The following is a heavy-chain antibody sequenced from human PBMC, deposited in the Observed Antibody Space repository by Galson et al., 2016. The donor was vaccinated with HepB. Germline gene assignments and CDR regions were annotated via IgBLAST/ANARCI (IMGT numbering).Heavy chain of an antibody. D-gene: IGHD2-21*02. J-gene: IGHJ5*02. CDR3: TRDSDIIVLTAIPA. Sequence: SVKVSCKASGYTFNNFGIAWVRQAPGQGLEWMGWISGYNGKTNYAQQLQGRLILTTDTSTSTSYMELTSLRSDDTAVYYCTRDSDIIVLTAIPAWGQGTLVTFSS. CDR1: GYTFNNFG. CDR2: ISGYNGKT. V-gene: IGHV1-18*04.